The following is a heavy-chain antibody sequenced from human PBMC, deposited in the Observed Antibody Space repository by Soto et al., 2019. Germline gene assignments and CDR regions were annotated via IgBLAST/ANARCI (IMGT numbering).Heavy chain of an antibody. CDR2: INHSGST. CDR3: GGAAFWSGDNYYYYGMDV. D-gene: IGHD3-3*01. J-gene: IGHJ6*02. Sequence: ASETLSLTCAVYGGSFSGYYWSWIRQPPGKGLEWIGEINHSGSTNYNPSLKSRVTISVDTSKNQFSLKLSSVTAADTAVYYCGGAAFWSGDNYYYYGMDVWGQGTTVTVSS. CDR1: GGSFSGYY. V-gene: IGHV4-34*01.